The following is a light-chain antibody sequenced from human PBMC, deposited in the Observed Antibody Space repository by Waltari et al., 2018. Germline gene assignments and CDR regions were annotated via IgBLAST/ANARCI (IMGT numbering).Light chain of an antibody. CDR3: QNHERLPAT. V-gene: IGKV3-20*01. J-gene: IGKJ1*01. CDR2: GAS. Sequence: VLTQSPDTLSLSPGERATLFSRASQSISRYLVWYQQRPGQAPRLLIYGASIRAAGIPDRSSGSGSGTDFTLSISRLEPEDFAVYYCQNHERLPATFGQGTRVEIK. CDR1: QSISRY.